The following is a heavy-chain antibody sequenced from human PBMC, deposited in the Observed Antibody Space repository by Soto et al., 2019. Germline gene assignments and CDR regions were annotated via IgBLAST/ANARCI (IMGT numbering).Heavy chain of an antibody. CDR2: ISGSGGST. CDR1: GFTFSSYA. Sequence: GGSLRLSCAASGFTFSSYAMSWVRQAPGTGLEWVSAISGSGGSTYYADSVKGRFTISRDNAKNSLYLQMNSLRAEDTAVYYCARDRWWLVHWGQGTLVTVSS. V-gene: IGHV3-23*01. J-gene: IGHJ4*02. CDR3: ARDRWWLVH. D-gene: IGHD6-19*01.